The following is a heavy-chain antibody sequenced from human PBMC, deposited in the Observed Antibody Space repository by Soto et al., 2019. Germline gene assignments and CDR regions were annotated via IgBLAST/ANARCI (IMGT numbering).Heavy chain of an antibody. V-gene: IGHV1-69*12. CDR2: IIPVFGTP. Sequence: QVQLVQSGAEVKKPGSSVKVSCKASGGSLSNYGISWVRQAPGQGLEWMGAIIPVFGTPNYAQKFQDRVTIPADASTTTVYMEVRSLTSEDTAMYYCARGDATKIVVTTYYAMDVWGQGTTVTVSS. D-gene: IGHD3-22*01. CDR3: ARGDATKIVVTTYYAMDV. CDR1: GGSLSNYG. J-gene: IGHJ6*02.